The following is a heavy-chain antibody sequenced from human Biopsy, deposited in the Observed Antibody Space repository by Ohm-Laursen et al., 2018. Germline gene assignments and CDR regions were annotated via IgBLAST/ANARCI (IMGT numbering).Heavy chain of an antibody. V-gene: IGHV1-46*01. CDR2: INPSGSTT. CDR3: ARNTGWYGDLYYFDY. CDR1: GYSFTSYY. D-gene: IGHD6-19*01. J-gene: IGHJ4*02. Sequence: ASVKVSCNASGYSFTSYYMHWMRQAPGQGLEWMGMINPSGSTTSYPQIFQGRVTMTRDTSKSTVYMELSSLRSADTAVYFCARNTGWYGDLYYFDYWGQGTLVTVSS.